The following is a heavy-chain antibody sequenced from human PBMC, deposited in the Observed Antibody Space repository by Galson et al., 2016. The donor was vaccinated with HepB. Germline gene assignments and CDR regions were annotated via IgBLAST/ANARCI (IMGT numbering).Heavy chain of an antibody. J-gene: IGHJ4*02. CDR2: ISSSSNSI. V-gene: IGHV3-21*01. Sequence: SLRLSCAASGFIFSSYSMNWVRQAPGKGLEWVSSISSSSNSIYYADSLKGRFTVSRDNAKNSLYLRMNSLRAEDTAVYYCARGGPALFDYWGQGTLVTVSS. CDR3: ARGGPALFDY. CDR1: GFIFSSYS. D-gene: IGHD2-15*01.